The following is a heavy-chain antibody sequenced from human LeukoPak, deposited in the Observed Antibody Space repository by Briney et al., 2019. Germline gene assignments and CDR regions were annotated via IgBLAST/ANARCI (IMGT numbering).Heavy chain of an antibody. CDR3: ARQREGDFDY. Sequence: GGSLRLSCAASGFTFGDTWMHWVRQAPGKGLEWVAVISYDGSNKYYADSVKGRFTISRDNAKNSLYLQMNSLRAEDTAVYYCARQREGDFDYWGQGTLVTVSS. V-gene: IGHV3-30*03. CDR2: ISYDGSNK. J-gene: IGHJ4*02. CDR1: GFTFGDTW.